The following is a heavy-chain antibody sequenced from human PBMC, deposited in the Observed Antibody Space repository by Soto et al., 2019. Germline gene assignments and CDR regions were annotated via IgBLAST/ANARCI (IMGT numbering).Heavy chain of an antibody. Sequence: PGGSLRLSCAASGFTFSSYGMHWVRQAPGKGLEWVAVISYDGSNKYYADSVKGRFTISRDNSKNTLYLQMNSLRAEDTAVYYCAKPRGAFGAVYGMDVWGQGTTVTVSS. V-gene: IGHV3-30*18. CDR1: GFTFSSYG. CDR2: ISYDGSNK. J-gene: IGHJ6*02. CDR3: AKPRGAFGAVYGMDV. D-gene: IGHD3-3*01.